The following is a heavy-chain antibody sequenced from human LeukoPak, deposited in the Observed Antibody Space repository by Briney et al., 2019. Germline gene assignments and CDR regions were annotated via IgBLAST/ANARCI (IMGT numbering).Heavy chain of an antibody. V-gene: IGHV3-23*01. CDR3: AKDRGTYYYDSSGFHDY. CDR2: ISGSGGST. J-gene: IGHJ4*02. Sequence: GGSLRLSCAASGFTFSSYSMSWVRQAPGKGLEWVSAISGSGGSTYYADSVKGRFTISRGNSKNTLYLQMNSLRAEDTAVYYCAKDRGTYYYDSSGFHDYWGQGTLVTVSS. CDR1: GFTFSSYS. D-gene: IGHD3-22*01.